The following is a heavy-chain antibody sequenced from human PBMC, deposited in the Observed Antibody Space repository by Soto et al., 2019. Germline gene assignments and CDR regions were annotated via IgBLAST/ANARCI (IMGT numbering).Heavy chain of an antibody. Sequence: EVQLLESGGGLVQPGGSLRLSCVASGFTFSTYAMSWVRKAPGKGLEWVSAISANGGTTYYIDSLKGRFTISRDNSKNTVYLQMNSLRAGDTAICYSANGGTGEGYFDNWGQGALVTVAS. CDR2: ISANGGTT. CDR3: ANGGTGEGYFDN. D-gene: IGHD7-27*01. V-gene: IGHV3-23*01. J-gene: IGHJ4*02. CDR1: GFTFSTYA.